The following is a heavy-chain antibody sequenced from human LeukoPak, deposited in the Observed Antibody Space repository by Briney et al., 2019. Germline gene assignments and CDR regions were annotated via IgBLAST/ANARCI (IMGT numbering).Heavy chain of an antibody. V-gene: IGHV1-2*02. J-gene: IGHJ4*02. CDR1: GYTFTGYY. Sequence: GASVKASCKASGYTFTGYYMHWVRQAPGQGLEWMGWINPNSGGTNYAQKFQGRVTMTRDTSISTAYMELSRLRSDDTAVYYCARDDGYSSSWSPGLGCWGQGTLVTVSS. D-gene: IGHD6-13*01. CDR3: ARDDGYSSSWSPGLGC. CDR2: INPNSGGT.